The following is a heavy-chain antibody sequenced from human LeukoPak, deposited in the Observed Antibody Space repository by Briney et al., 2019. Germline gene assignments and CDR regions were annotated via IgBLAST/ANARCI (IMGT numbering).Heavy chain of an antibody. CDR1: GGSISSSNW. CDR3: ARIPREFDY. V-gene: IGHV4-4*02. Sequence: SETLSLTCAVSGGSISSSNWWSWVRQPPGKGLEWIGEINHSGSTNYNPSLKSRVTISVDTSKNQFSLKLSSVTAADTAVYYCARIPREFDYWGQGTLVTVSS. J-gene: IGHJ4*02. D-gene: IGHD2-21*01. CDR2: INHSGST.